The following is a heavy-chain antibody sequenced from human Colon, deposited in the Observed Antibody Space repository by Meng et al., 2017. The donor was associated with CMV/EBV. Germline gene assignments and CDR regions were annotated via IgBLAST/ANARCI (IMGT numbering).Heavy chain of an antibody. CDR1: GGSFSGYY. V-gene: IGHV4-59*01. D-gene: IGHD4-23*01. Sequence: GSLRLSCAVYGGSFSGYYWSWIRQSPGKGLEWVGDIYYSGSNYNPSLKSRVTMSVDTSKNRFSLSLSSVTAADTAVYYCARRSPPHNFGGKRGHYFDYWGQGTVVTVSS. CDR3: ARRSPPHNFGGKRGHYFDY. J-gene: IGHJ4*02. CDR2: IYYSGS.